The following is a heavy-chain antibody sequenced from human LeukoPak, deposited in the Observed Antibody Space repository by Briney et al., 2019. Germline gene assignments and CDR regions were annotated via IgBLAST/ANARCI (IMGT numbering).Heavy chain of an antibody. CDR3: ARESSYCSSTKCYSSGFDP. CDR2: MNPNSSDT. Sequence: ASVKVSCKASGGTFSSYAISWVRQAPGQGLEWMGWMNPNSSDTGYAQKFQGRVTITRNTSISTAYMELSSLRSEDTAVYYCARESSYCSSTKCYSSGFDPWGQGTLVTVSS. CDR1: GGTFSSYA. D-gene: IGHD2-2*01. V-gene: IGHV1-8*03. J-gene: IGHJ5*02.